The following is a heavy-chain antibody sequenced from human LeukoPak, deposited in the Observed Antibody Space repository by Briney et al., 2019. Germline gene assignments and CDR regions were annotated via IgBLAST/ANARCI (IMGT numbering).Heavy chain of an antibody. V-gene: IGHV3-30*18. J-gene: IGHJ4*02. CDR1: GFTFSSYG. CDR3: ANGYCSSTSCYGPTDPFDY. CDR2: ISYDGSNK. D-gene: IGHD2-2*01. Sequence: GGSLRLSCAASGFTFSSYGMHWVRQAPGKGLEWVAVISYDGSNKYYADSVKGRFTISRDNSKNTLYLQMNSLRAEDTAVYYCANGYCSSTSCYGPTDPFDYWGQGTLVTVSS.